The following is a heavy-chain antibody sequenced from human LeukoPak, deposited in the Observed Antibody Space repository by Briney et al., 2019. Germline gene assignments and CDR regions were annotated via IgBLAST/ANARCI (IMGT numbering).Heavy chain of an antibody. CDR2: ISGGYSYI. J-gene: IGHJ6*03. CDR1: GFTFTNYY. Sequence: GGSLRLSCSASGFTFTNYYLNWVRQAPGKGLEWVSSISGGYSYINYAASVKGRFTISRDSAKNSLYLQMDSLRAEDTAVYYCARAFGGYDSQHFYYYMDVWGKGTTVTVS. D-gene: IGHD5-12*01. CDR3: ARAFGGYDSQHFYYYMDV. V-gene: IGHV3-21*06.